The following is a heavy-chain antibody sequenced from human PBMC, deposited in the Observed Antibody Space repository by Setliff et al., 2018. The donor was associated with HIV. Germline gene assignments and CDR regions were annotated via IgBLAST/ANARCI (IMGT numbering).Heavy chain of an antibody. CDR1: RFDFNNYW. CDR2: IGQDGSGK. Sequence: GGSLRLSCAASRFDFNNYWMCWVRQAPGKGLEWVANIGQDGSGKNYVDSVKGRFTISRDNAKNSMDLQMNSLRAEDTAIYYCARKLRPGHGVDVWGQGTTVTVSS. CDR3: ARKLRPGHGVDV. D-gene: IGHD3-10*01. V-gene: IGHV3-7*01. J-gene: IGHJ6*02.